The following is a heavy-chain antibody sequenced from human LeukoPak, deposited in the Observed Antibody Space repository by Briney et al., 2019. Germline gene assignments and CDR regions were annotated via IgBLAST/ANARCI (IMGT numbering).Heavy chain of an antibody. Sequence: GESLKISCKGSGYRFTSYWIGWVRQMPGKGLEWMGIIYPGDSDTRYSPSFQGQVTISADKSISTAYLQWSSLKASDTAMYYCARLYDSSGYYQYYFDYWGQGTLVTVSS. CDR2: IYPGDSDT. J-gene: IGHJ4*02. CDR3: ARLYDSSGYYQYYFDY. D-gene: IGHD3-22*01. CDR1: GYRFTSYW. V-gene: IGHV5-51*01.